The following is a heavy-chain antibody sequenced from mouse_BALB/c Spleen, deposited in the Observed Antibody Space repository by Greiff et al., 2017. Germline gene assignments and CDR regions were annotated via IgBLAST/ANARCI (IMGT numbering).Heavy chain of an antibody. CDR3: AINYYRYGYAMDY. Sequence: EVQLQQSGPELVKPGASVKISCKASGYSFTGYYMHWVKQSHVKSLEWIGRINPYNGATSYNQNFKDKASLTVDKSSSTAYMELHSLTSEDSAVYYCAINYYRYGYAMDYWGQGTSVTVSS. CDR1: GYSFTGYY. V-gene: IGHV1-26*01. CDR2: INPYNGAT. D-gene: IGHD2-14*01. J-gene: IGHJ4*01.